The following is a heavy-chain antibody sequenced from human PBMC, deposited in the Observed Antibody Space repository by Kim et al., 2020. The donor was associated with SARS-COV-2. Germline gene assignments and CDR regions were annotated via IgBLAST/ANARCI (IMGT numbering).Heavy chain of an antibody. V-gene: IGHV3-11*04. Sequence: SVKGPFTISRDNAKNSLYLQRNSLRAEDPAVYYCARELTMVRVVMPAYWGQGTLVTVSS. D-gene: IGHD3-10*01. J-gene: IGHJ4*02. CDR3: ARELTMVRVVMPAY.